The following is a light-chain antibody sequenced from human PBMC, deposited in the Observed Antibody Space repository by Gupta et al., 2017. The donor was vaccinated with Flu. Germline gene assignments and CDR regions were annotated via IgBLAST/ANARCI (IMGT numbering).Light chain of an antibody. CDR1: KLGDKY. V-gene: IGLV3-1*01. CDR3: QAWDSNTVV. Sequence: SYELTQPPSVSVSPGRTAIITCSGDKLGDKYTSWYQQKAGQSPVLVIHEDNKRPSGIPERFSGSNSGNTATLTISGTRAMDEADYYCQAWDSNTVVFGGGTKLTVL. CDR2: EDN. J-gene: IGLJ3*02.